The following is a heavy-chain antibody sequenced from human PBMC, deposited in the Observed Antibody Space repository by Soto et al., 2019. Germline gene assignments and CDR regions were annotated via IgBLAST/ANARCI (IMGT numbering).Heavy chain of an antibody. V-gene: IGHV3-21*01. CDR3: ARDFRQVPAAIFWFDP. J-gene: IGHJ5*02. D-gene: IGHD2-2*02. CDR1: GFTFSSYS. Sequence: GGSLRLSCAASGFTFSSYSMNWVRQAPGKGLEWVSSISSSSSYIYYADSVKGRFTISRDNAKNSLYLQMNSLRAEDTAVYYCARDFRQVPAAIFWFDPWGQGTLVTVSP. CDR2: ISSSSSYI.